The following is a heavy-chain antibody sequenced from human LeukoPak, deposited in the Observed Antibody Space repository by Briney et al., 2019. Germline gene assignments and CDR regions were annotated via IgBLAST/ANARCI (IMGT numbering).Heavy chain of an antibody. V-gene: IGHV3-30*18. CDR3: AKDSGVVAATSFDY. D-gene: IGHD2-15*01. J-gene: IGHJ4*02. Sequence: GGSLRLSCAASGFTFSSYAMSWVRQAPGKGLEWVAVISYDGSNKYYADSVKGRFTISRDNSKNTLYLQMNSLRAEDTAVYYCAKDSGVVAATSFDYWGQGTLVTVSS. CDR2: ISYDGSNK. CDR1: GFTFSSYA.